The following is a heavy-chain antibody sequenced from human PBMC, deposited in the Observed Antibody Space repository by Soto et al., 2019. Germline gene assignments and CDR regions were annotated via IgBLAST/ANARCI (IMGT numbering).Heavy chain of an antibody. CDR1: GFTFSSYG. V-gene: IGHV3-33*01. D-gene: IGHD3-22*01. Sequence: PGGSLRLSCAASGFTFSSYGMHWVRQAPGKGVEWVAVIWYDGSNKYYADSVKGRFTISRDNSKNTLYLQMNSLRAEDTAVYYCARDRHYYDSSGYSPHYWGQGTLVTVSS. J-gene: IGHJ4*02. CDR2: IWYDGSNK. CDR3: ARDRHYYDSSGYSPHY.